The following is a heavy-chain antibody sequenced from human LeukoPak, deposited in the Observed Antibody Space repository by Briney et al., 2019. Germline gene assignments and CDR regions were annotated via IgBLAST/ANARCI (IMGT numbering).Heavy chain of an antibody. CDR1: GFPFSSCG. J-gene: IGHJ3*02. CDR3: AKVPDVHAFDI. Sequence: GGSLRLSCAASGFPFSSCGMHWVRQAPGKGLKWVSFIRYDGTNTYYADSVKGRFTISRDNSKNTLYLQMNSLRAEDTAMYYCAKVPDVHAFDIWGQGTMVTVSS. V-gene: IGHV3-30*02. CDR2: IRYDGTNT.